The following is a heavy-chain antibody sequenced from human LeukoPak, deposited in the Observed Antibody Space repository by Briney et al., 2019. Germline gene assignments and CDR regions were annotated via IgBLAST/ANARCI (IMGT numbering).Heavy chain of an antibody. Sequence: SETLSLTCAVYGGSFSGYYCSWIRQPPGKGLEWIGEINHIGSTNYNPSPKSRVTISVDTSKNQFSLKLSSVTAADTAVYYCARARSVPAAMTVRHAFDIWGQGTMVTVSS. V-gene: IGHV4-34*01. J-gene: IGHJ3*02. D-gene: IGHD2-2*01. CDR3: ARARSVPAAMTVRHAFDI. CDR1: GGSFSGYY. CDR2: INHIGST.